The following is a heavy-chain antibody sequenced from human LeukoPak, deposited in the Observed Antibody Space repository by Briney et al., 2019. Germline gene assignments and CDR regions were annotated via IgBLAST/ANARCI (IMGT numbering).Heavy chain of an antibody. CDR1: GGTFSSYT. CDR2: IIPILGIA. V-gene: IGHV1-69*04. Sequence: SVKVSCKASGGTFSSYTISWVRQAPGQGLEWMGRIIPILGIANYAQKFQGRVTITADKSTSTAYMELSSLRSEDTAVYYCARDSCGGDCYQWFDPWGQGTLVTVSS. D-gene: IGHD2-21*01. CDR3: ARDSCGGDCYQWFDP. J-gene: IGHJ5*02.